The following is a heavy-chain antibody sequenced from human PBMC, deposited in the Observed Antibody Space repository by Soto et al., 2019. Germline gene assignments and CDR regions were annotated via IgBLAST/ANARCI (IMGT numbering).Heavy chain of an antibody. V-gene: IGHV3-33*01. J-gene: IGHJ4*02. CDR2: IWYDGSNK. D-gene: IGHD3-10*01. CDR3: ARGSALLWFGELSYFDY. Sequence: QVQLVESGGGVVQPGRSLRLSCAASGFTFSSYGMHWVRQAPGKGLEWVAVIWYDGSNKYYADSVKGRFTISRDNSKNKLYLQMNSLRAEDTAVYYCARGSALLWFGELSYFDYWGQGTLVTVSS. CDR1: GFTFSSYG.